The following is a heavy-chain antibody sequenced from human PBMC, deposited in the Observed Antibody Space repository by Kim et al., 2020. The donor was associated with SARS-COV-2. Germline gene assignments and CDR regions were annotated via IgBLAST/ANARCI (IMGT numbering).Heavy chain of an antibody. D-gene: IGHD5-12*01. Sequence: AGSLKGPFTISRDKSKTTLYLQMNSLGAEDPAVYYCARDGRWVATSTFDYWGQGTLVTVSS. J-gene: IGHJ4*02. CDR3: ARDGRWVATSTFDY. V-gene: IGHV3-30*07.